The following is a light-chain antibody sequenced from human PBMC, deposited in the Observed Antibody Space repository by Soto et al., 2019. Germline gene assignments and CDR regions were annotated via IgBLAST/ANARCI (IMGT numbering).Light chain of an antibody. J-gene: IGKJ5*01. CDR2: GAS. CDR3: QQYGSSPPIT. Sequence: EIVMTQSPATLSVSPGERATLSCRASQSVSSDLAWYHQNPGQAPRLLIYGASTRATGIPARFSGSGSGTDFTLTISRLEPEDFAVYYCQQYGSSPPITFGQGTRLEI. CDR1: QSVSSD. V-gene: IGKV3-15*01.